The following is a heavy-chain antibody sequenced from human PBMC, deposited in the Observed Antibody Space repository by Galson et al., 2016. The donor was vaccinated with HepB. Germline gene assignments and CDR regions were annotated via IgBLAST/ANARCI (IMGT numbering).Heavy chain of an antibody. CDR1: AYSFTSYW. D-gene: IGHD6-19*01. CDR2: IYPGDSAT. CDR3: ARRGIAVAGRGGIDY. J-gene: IGHJ4*02. V-gene: IGHV5-51*01. Sequence: QSGAEVKKPGESLRISCKGSAYSFTSYWIGWVRQMPGKGLEWRAMIYPGDSATRYSPPFQGQVTISADKSISTAYLQWSSLKASDTAMYYCARRGIAVAGRGGIDYWGQGTLVTVSS.